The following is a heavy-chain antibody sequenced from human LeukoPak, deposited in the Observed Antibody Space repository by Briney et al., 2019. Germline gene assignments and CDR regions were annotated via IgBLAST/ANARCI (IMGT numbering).Heavy chain of an antibody. V-gene: IGHV3-13*04. Sequence: SGGSLRLSCAASGFTLSSYDTHWVRQATGKGLEWVSGIGTDGDTYYPGSVKGRFTISRENAKNTLYPQMNNLRAGDTAVYYCARVNPHLSAFDFWGQGTLVTVSS. D-gene: IGHD3-16*02. CDR1: GFTLSSYD. CDR3: ARVNPHLSAFDF. J-gene: IGHJ4*02. CDR2: IGTDGDT.